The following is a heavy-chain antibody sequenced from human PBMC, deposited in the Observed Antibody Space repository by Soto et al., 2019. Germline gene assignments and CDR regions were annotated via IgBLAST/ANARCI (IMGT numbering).Heavy chain of an antibody. J-gene: IGHJ6*03. CDR2: IYYSGST. Sequence: QLQLQESGPGLVKPSETLSLTCTVSGGSISSSSYYWGWIRQPPGKGLEWIGSIYYSGSTYYNPSLKSRVTISVDTSKNQFSLKLSSVTAADTAVYYCARHEGLLRTRGLPGAPYYYYMDVWGKGTTVTVSS. CDR3: ARHEGLLRTRGLPGAPYYYYMDV. CDR1: GGSISSSSYY. D-gene: IGHD3-22*01. V-gene: IGHV4-39*01.